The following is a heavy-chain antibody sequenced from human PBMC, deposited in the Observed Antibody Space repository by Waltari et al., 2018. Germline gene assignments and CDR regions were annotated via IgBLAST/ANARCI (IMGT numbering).Heavy chain of an antibody. V-gene: IGHV3-23*01. CDR1: GFTFGYFG. CDR2: IIGSGGST. J-gene: IGHJ4*02. Sequence: EVQLLESGGGLVQPGGSQRLSCATSGFTFGYFGMSWVRQAPGKGPEWVSGIIGSGGSTYYADSVKGRFTISRDNSKNTLYLEMNNLGAEDTATYYCAKGGYCGGARCQTGLDWGQGALVTVSS. D-gene: IGHD2-21*01. CDR3: AKGGYCGGARCQTGLD.